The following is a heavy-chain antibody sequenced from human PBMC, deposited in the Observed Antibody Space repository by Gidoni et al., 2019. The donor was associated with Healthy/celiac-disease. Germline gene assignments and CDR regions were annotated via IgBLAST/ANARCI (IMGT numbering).Heavy chain of an antibody. CDR3: ARQGWFGEFSMDV. V-gene: IGHV4-34*01. CDR2: INHSGST. D-gene: IGHD3-10*01. J-gene: IGHJ6*02. CDR1: GGSFSGYY. Sequence: QVQLQQWGAGLLKPSETLSLTCAVYGGSFSGYYWSWIRQPPGKGLEWIGEINHSGSTNYNPSLKSRVTISVDTSKNQFSLKLSSVTAADTAVYYCARQGWFGEFSMDVWGQGTTVTVSS.